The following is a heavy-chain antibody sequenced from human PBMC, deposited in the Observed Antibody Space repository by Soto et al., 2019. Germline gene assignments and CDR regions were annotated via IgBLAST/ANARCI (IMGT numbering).Heavy chain of an antibody. Sequence: ASVKVSCKASGYTFTTYPMHWVRQAPGQRLEWMGWINAGNGNTKYPQKFQGRVTITRDTSASTAYMELSSLRSEDTAVYYCTRDSHGLGDSWGQGPLVTVSS. CDR2: INAGNGNT. D-gene: IGHD3-9*01. J-gene: IGHJ4*02. CDR1: GYTFTTYP. CDR3: TRDSHGLGDS. V-gene: IGHV1-3*01.